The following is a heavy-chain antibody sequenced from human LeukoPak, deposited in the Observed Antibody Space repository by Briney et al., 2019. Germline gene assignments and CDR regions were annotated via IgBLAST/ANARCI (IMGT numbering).Heavy chain of an antibody. D-gene: IGHD6-19*01. CDR2: ISSSSSTI. Sequence: PGGSLRLSCAASGFTFSSYSMNWVRQAPGKGLEWVSSISSSSSTIYYADSVKGRFTISRDNAKNSLYLQMNSLRAEDTAVYYCAREGEKSSGWGIFDYWGQGTLVTVSS. V-gene: IGHV3-48*01. CDR3: AREGEKSSGWGIFDY. J-gene: IGHJ4*02. CDR1: GFTFSSYS.